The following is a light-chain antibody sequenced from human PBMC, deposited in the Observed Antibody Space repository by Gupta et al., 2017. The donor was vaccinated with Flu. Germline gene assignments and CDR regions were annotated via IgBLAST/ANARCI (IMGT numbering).Light chain of an antibody. V-gene: IGLV2-11*01. CDR2: DVT. CDR3: SEHAGRVTWV. Sequence: QSAPTQPLSVSGSPGQSVTISCTGTSNDVGGYNRVSWYEQRPGEAPKLILYDVTERPSGVPDRVSGSESGTTASLTISGPQADDEAYYYSSEHAGRVTWVFGTGTTVTVL. CDR1: SNDVGGYNR. J-gene: IGLJ1*01.